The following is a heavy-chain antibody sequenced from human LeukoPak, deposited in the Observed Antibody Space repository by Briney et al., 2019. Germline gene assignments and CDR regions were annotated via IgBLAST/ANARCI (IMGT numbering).Heavy chain of an antibody. Sequence: GGSLRLSCAVSGFTFSDSWMHWVRQGPGKGPEWLSRTSKDGSDTVYADSAKGRLTASRDNAKNTMYLELTNLRPDDTALYYSARGGYSGSYYRFSWGRGTLVTVAS. J-gene: IGHJ4*02. CDR1: GFTFSDSW. V-gene: IGHV3-74*01. D-gene: IGHD6-25*01. CDR2: TSKDGSDT. CDR3: ARGGYSGSYYRFS.